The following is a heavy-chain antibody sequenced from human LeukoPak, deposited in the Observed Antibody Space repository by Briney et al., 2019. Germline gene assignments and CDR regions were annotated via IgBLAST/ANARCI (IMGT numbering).Heavy chain of an antibody. CDR2: INSDGSTT. Sequence: GGSLRLSCAASGFTFSSYWMHWVRQAPGKGLVWVSRINSDGSTTSYADSVKGRFTISRDNAKNTLYLQMNSLRAEDTAVYYCKSGYCSGGSCYRDYDVNVPFDFWGQGTLVTVSS. J-gene: IGHJ4*02. V-gene: IGHV3-74*01. D-gene: IGHD2-15*01. CDR3: KSGYCSGGSCYRDYDVNVPFDF. CDR1: GFTFSSYW.